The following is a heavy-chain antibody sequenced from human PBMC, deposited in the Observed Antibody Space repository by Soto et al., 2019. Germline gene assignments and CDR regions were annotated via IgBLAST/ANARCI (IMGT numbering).Heavy chain of an antibody. CDR3: ARGATPYCGGACYFYF. J-gene: IGHJ4*02. V-gene: IGHV1-69*01. CDR1: GGTFNSYG. CDR2: IIPALGRP. D-gene: IGHD2-21*02. Sequence: QVQLVQSGAEVKKPGSSVKVSCKASGGTFNSYGFNWVRQAPGHGLEWLGGIIPALGRPNYAQKFQGRVTITADDSTRTAYMELSSLRYDATAIYYCARGATPYCGGACYFYFWGQGTLVTVSS.